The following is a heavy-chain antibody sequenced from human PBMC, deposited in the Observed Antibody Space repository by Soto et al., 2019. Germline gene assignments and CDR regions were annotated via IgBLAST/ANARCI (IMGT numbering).Heavy chain of an antibody. CDR1: GGSFSGYY. V-gene: IGHV4-34*01. CDR2: INHSGST. Sequence: SETLSLTCAVYGGSFSGYYWSWIRQPPGKGLEWIGEINHSGSTNYNPSLKSRVTISVDTSKNQFSLKLSSVTAADTAVYYCARDVAYYYYYYMDVWGKGTTVTVSS. D-gene: IGHD2-15*01. CDR3: ARDVAYYYYYYMDV. J-gene: IGHJ6*03.